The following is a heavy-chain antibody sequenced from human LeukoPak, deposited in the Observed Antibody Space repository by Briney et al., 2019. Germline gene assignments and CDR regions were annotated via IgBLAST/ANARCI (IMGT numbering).Heavy chain of an antibody. J-gene: IGHJ4*02. D-gene: IGHD6-6*01. V-gene: IGHV3-30-3*01. CDR3: ARDRGSSSNRPIDY. Sequence: GTSLRLSCAASGFTFSSYAMYWVRQAPGKGLEWVAFISSDGNSQYYADSVRGRFTISRDNSKNTLCLQLNSLRAEDTAMYYCARDRGSSSNRPIDYWGQGTLVTVSS. CDR2: ISSDGNSQ. CDR1: GFTFSSYA.